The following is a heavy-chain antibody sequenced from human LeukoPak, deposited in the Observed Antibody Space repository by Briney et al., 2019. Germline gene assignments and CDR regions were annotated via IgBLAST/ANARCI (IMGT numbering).Heavy chain of an antibody. D-gene: IGHD2-21*02. V-gene: IGHV4-39*07. CDR3: ARDMGDFLPYYFDY. CDR2: IYYSGST. Sequence: SETLSLTCTVSGGSISSSSYYWGWIRQPPGKGLEWIGSIYYSGSTYYNPSLKSRVTISVDTSKNQFSLKLSSVTAADTAVYYCARDMGDFLPYYFDYWGQGTLVTVSS. CDR1: GGSISSSSYY. J-gene: IGHJ4*02.